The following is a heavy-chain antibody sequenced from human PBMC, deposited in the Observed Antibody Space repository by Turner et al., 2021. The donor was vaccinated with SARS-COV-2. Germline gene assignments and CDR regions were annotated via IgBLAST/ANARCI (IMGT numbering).Heavy chain of an antibody. CDR3: ARHVGIAMGNWFAP. CDR2: SYYSGIT. J-gene: IGHJ5*02. V-gene: IGHV4-39*01. CDR1: GGSISSSTYY. D-gene: IGHD3-10*01. Sequence: QLQLQESGPGLVTPSETLSLTCTVSGGSISSSTYYWGWLRQPPGKGLEWIGSSYYSGITYYNPSLKSRVTISVETSKNQCSLRVTSVTAADTATYYCARHVGIAMGNWFAPWGRGTLVTVSS.